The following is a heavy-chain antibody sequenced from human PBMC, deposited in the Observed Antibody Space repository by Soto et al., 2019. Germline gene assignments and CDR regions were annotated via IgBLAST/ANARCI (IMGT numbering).Heavy chain of an antibody. CDR3: ARMGADSSGFCHPLFDY. Sequence: ASVKVSCKASGGTFSSYAISWVRQAPGQGLEWMGGIIPIFGTANYAQKFQGRVTITADESTSTAYMELSSLRSEDTAVYYCARMGADSSGFCHPLFDYWGQGTLVTVSS. J-gene: IGHJ4*02. V-gene: IGHV1-69*13. CDR2: IIPIFGTA. CDR1: GGTFSSYA. D-gene: IGHD6-19*01.